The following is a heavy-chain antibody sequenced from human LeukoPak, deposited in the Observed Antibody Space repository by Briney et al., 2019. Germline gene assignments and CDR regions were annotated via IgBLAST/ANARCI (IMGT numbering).Heavy chain of an antibody. Sequence: GGSLRLSCAASGFTFSSYAMHWVRQAPGKGLEWVAVISYDGSNKYYADSVKGRFTISRDNSKNTLYLQMNSLRAEDTAVYYCARDGVAPNDYWGQGTLVTVSS. D-gene: IGHD2-15*01. J-gene: IGHJ4*02. CDR2: ISYDGSNK. V-gene: IGHV3-30*01. CDR3: ARDGVAPNDY. CDR1: GFTFSSYA.